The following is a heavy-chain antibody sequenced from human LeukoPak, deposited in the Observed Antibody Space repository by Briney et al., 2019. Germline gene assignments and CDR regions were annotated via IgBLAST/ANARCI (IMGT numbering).Heavy chain of an antibody. J-gene: IGHJ4*02. CDR3: ATMYYYDISGYYPFDY. Sequence: TVKVSCKASGYTFTSFGISWVRQAPGQGLEWMRWISAYNGNTNHAQKLQGRVTMTADTSTSTAYMELRSLRSDGTAVYYCATMYYYDISGYYPFDYWGQGTLVSVSS. CDR2: ISAYNGNT. V-gene: IGHV1-18*01. D-gene: IGHD3-22*01. CDR1: GYTFTSFG.